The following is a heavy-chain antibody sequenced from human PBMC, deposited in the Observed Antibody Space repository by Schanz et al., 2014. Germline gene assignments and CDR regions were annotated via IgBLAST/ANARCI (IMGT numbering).Heavy chain of an antibody. D-gene: IGHD5-12*01. Sequence: QVHLVQSGAELQRPGASVKVSCKASEYSFTSYSMHWVRQAPGQRLEWMGWINTGSGDTKYSQNCQGRVTNTRDTSASTAYRELSSLRSEDTAVYSYARGIGGYGANYYFDYWGQGTLVTVSS. CDR1: EYSFTSYS. CDR2: INTGSGDT. CDR3: ARGIGGYGANYYFDY. V-gene: IGHV1-3*04. J-gene: IGHJ4*02.